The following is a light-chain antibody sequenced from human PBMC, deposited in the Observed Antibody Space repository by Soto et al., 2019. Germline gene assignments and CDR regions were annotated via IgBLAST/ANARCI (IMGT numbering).Light chain of an antibody. CDR2: DVT. CDR1: SSDVGGYNT. CDR3: SSYTSTSTYV. J-gene: IGLJ1*01. V-gene: IGLV2-14*03. Sequence: QSALTQPASVSGSPGQSIAISCTGTSSDVGGYNTVSWYQQYPGRAPKLMIHDVTNRPSGVSDRFSGSKSGNTASLTIPGLQTEDEADYYCSSYTSTSTYVFGTGTKVTVL.